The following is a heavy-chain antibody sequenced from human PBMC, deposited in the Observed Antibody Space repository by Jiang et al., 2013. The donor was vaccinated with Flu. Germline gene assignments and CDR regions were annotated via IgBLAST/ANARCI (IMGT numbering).Heavy chain of an antibody. CDR2: ISAYNGNT. J-gene: IGHJ6*02. CDR1: GYTFTSYG. Sequence: SGAEVKKPGASVKVSCKASGYTFTSYGISWVRQAPGQGLEWMGWISAYNGNTNYEQKLQGRVTMTTDTSTSTAYMELRSLRSDDTAVYYCARDNGLPSRYYYGMDVWGQGTTVTVSS. V-gene: IGHV1-18*01. CDR3: ARDNGLPSRYYYGMDV. D-gene: IGHD2-8*01.